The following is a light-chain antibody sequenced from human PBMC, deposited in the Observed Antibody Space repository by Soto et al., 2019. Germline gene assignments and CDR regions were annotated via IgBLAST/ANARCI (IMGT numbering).Light chain of an antibody. J-gene: IGLJ2*01. Sequence: QPVLTQSPSASASLGASVKLTCTRSSGHISYAIAWHQQQPEKGPRYLMKLNSDGSHSKGDGIPDRFSGSSSGAERYLTISSLQSEDEADYYCQTWGTGIQVFGGGTKLTVL. CDR1: SGHISYA. V-gene: IGLV4-69*01. CDR3: QTWGTGIQV. CDR2: LNSDGSH.